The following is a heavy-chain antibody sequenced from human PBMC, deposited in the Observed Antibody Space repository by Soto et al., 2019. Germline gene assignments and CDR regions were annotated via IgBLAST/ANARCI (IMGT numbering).Heavy chain of an antibody. CDR3: ARGSRSAARYYFDY. V-gene: IGHV3-7*05. CDR2: IKQDGSEK. CDR1: GFTFSSYW. Sequence: GGSLRLSCAASGFTFSSYWMSWVRQAPGKGLEWVANIKQDGSEKYYVDSVKGRFTISRDNAKNSLYLQMNSLRAEDTAVYYCARGSRSAARYYFDYWGQGTLVTVSS. D-gene: IGHD2-15*01. J-gene: IGHJ4*02.